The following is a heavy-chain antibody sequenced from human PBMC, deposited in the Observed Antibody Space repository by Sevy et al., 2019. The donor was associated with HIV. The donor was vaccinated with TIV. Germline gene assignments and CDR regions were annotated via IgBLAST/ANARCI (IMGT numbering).Heavy chain of an antibody. CDR3: AKDQGDYVWGTFRDY. Sequence: GGSLRLSCAASGFTFSNYAMSWVRQAPGKGLEWVSGLSGSGGSTYYADSVKGRFTISRDNSKNTLYLQMNSLRAEDTAVYYCAKDQGDYVWGTFRDYWGQGTLVTVSS. D-gene: IGHD3-16*02. J-gene: IGHJ4*02. V-gene: IGHV3-23*01. CDR1: GFTFSNYA. CDR2: LSGSGGST.